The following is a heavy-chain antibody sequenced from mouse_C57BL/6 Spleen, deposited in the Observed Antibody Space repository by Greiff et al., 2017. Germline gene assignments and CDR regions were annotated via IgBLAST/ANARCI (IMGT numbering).Heavy chain of an antibody. D-gene: IGHD1-1*01. CDR1: GYAFSSYW. V-gene: IGHV1-80*01. CDR2: IYPGDGDT. CDR3: AREVAYYYGSSYYDAMDY. J-gene: IGHJ4*01. Sequence: QVQLQQSGAELVKPGASVKISCKASGYAFSSYWMNWVKQRPGKGLEWIGQIYPGDGDTNYNGKFKGKATLTADKSSSTAYMQLSSLTSEDSAVYYCAREVAYYYGSSYYDAMDYWGQGTSVTVSS.